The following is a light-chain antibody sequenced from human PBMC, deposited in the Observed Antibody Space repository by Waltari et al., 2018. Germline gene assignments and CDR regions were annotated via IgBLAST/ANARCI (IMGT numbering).Light chain of an antibody. CDR1: SSNIGKNP. CDR2: DNN. Sequence: QSGLTQPPSVSAAPGQQVTISCSGTSSNIGKNPVFWYQQLPGTAPKLLIYDNNERPSGIPDRFSGSKSGTSATLGIPGLQTGDEADFYCASWDSSLSAGVFGGGTKLTVL. V-gene: IGLV1-51*01. CDR3: ASWDSSLSAGV. J-gene: IGLJ3*02.